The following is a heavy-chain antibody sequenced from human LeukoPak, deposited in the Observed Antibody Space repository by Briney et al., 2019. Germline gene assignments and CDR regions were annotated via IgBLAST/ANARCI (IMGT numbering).Heavy chain of an antibody. CDR1: GFTFSSYW. Sequence: PGGSLRLSCAASGFTFSSYWMSWVRQAPGKGLEWVANIKQDGSEKYYVDSVKGRFTISRDNSKNTLYLQMNSLRAEDTAIYYCARDERLLSFLKWGQGTLVTVSS. J-gene: IGHJ4*02. D-gene: IGHD3-3*01. CDR3: ARDERLLSFLK. V-gene: IGHV3-7*03. CDR2: IKQDGSEK.